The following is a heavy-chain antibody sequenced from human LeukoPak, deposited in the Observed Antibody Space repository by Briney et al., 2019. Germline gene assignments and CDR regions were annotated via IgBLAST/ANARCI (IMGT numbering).Heavy chain of an antibody. Sequence: PSETLSLTCSVSGGSISSSGHYWGWIRQSPEKGLDWIGSIFSNGNTYYNPSVKSRITISVDTSNNQFSLQLTSVTAAETAVYYCARRATVTTGYFDYWGQGALVTVSS. D-gene: IGHD4-17*01. CDR2: IFSNGNT. CDR3: ARRATVTTGYFDY. CDR1: GGSISSSGHY. V-gene: IGHV4-39*07. J-gene: IGHJ4*02.